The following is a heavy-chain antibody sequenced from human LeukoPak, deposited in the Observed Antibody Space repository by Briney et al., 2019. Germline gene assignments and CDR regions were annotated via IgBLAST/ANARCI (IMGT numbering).Heavy chain of an antibody. Sequence: GGSLRLSCAASGFTFSSYWMSWVRQAPGKGLEWVANIKQDGSEKYYVDSVKGRLTISRDNAKNSLYLEMNSLRAEDTAVYYCALERGTRYSSSATPAFYFDYWGQGTLVTVSS. V-gene: IGHV3-7*01. CDR2: IKQDGSEK. CDR1: GFTFSSYW. D-gene: IGHD6-6*01. J-gene: IGHJ4*02. CDR3: ALERGTRYSSSATPAFYFDY.